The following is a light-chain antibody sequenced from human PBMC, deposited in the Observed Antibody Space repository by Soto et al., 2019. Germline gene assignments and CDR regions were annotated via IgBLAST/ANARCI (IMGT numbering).Light chain of an antibody. CDR2: GPS. V-gene: IGKV3-20*01. CDR1: QRVSSNS. CDR3: QQYSASPWT. J-gene: IGKJ1*01. Sequence: EIVLTQSPGTLSLSPGERATLSCRASQRVSSNSLAWYQQKPGQAPRLLIFGPSSRATGIPDRFSGSGSGTDFTLTSSRLEPEDFAVYYWQQYSASPWTFGHGTKVEIK.